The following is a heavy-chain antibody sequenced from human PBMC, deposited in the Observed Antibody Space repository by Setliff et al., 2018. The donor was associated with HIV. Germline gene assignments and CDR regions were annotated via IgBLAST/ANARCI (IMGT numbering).Heavy chain of an antibody. CDR3: ARGLSIFGVATPGFYSFMDV. Sequence: PSETLSLTCTVSGGSISSGDYYWSWIRQHPRKGLEWIGYIYYTGGTYYNPSLKSRVTISVDTSRNQFSLKLNSVTAADTAMYYCARGLSIFGVATPGFYSFMDVWGKGTTVTVSS. V-gene: IGHV4-31*03. CDR2: IYYTGGT. J-gene: IGHJ6*03. D-gene: IGHD3-3*01. CDR1: GGSISSGDYY.